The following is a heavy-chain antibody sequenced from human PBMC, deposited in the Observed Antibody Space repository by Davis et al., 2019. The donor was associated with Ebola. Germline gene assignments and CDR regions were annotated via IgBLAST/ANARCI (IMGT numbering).Heavy chain of an antibody. V-gene: IGHV3-7*01. CDR3: AAGWQYPGA. D-gene: IGHD2-15*01. CDR2: IKQDGSEK. J-gene: IGHJ5*02. Sequence: PGGSLRLSCAASRFTFSNYWMNWVRQAPGKGLEWVANIKQDGSEKYYVDSVKGRFTISRDSAKNSLYLQMNSLRDEDTAVYFCAAGWQYPGAWGQGTLVTVSS. CDR1: RFTFSNYW.